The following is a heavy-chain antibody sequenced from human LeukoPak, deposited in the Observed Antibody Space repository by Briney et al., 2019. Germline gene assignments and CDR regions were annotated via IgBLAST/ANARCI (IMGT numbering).Heavy chain of an antibody. CDR3: TTDNAPGMDV. D-gene: IGHD2-2*01. CDR1: GFTFSSYA. Sequence: GGSLRLSCAASGFTFSSYAMSWVRQAPGKGLEWVSAITTLGGSTFYADSVKGRFTISRDNSKNTLYLQMNSLKTEDTAVYYCTTDNAPGMDVWGQGTTVTVSS. CDR2: ITTLGGST. V-gene: IGHV3-23*01. J-gene: IGHJ6*02.